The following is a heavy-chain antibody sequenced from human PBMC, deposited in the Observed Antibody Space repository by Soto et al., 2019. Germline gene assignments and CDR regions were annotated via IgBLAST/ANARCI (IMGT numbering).Heavy chain of an antibody. CDR2: ISGSGCST. Sequence: PVWSLRLSCASSGFTFSSSAMVWVRQAPVKGLEWVSAISGSGCSTYYAYSVKGRFTISRDNSKNTLYLQMNSLRAEDTAVYYCAKVERSLSGYDLHFGMDVWGQGTTVTVSS. CDR3: AKVERSLSGYDLHFGMDV. V-gene: IGHV3-23*01. J-gene: IGHJ6*02. D-gene: IGHD5-12*01. CDR1: GFTFSSSA.